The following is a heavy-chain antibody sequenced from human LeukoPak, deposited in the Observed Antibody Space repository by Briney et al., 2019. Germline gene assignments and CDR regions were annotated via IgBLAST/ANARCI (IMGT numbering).Heavy chain of an antibody. CDR2: IIPIFGTA. J-gene: IGHJ5*02. CDR1: GGTFSSYA. Sequence: ASVKVSCKASGGTFSSYAISWVRQAPGQGLEWMGGIIPIFGTANYAQKFQGRVTITADESTSTACMELSSLRSEDTAVYYCARVGDFWSGYYKGNWFDPWGQGTLVTVSS. V-gene: IGHV1-69*13. D-gene: IGHD3-3*01. CDR3: ARVGDFWSGYYKGNWFDP.